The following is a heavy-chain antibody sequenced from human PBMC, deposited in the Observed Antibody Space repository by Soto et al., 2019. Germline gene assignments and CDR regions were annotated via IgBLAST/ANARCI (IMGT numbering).Heavy chain of an antibody. J-gene: IGHJ4*02. CDR3: AKDMHDFWSGFGFDY. CDR1: GFTFSSYW. Sequence: PGGSLRLSCAASGFTFSSYWMHWVRQAPGKGLVWVSRISSDGGSTGYADSVKGRFTISRDNAKNSLYLQMNSLRAEDTALYYCAKDMHDFWSGFGFDYWGQGTLVTVSS. D-gene: IGHD3-3*01. V-gene: IGHV3-74*01. CDR2: ISSDGGST.